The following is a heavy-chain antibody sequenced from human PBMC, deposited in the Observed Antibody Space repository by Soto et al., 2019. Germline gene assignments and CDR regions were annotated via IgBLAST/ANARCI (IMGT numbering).Heavy chain of an antibody. V-gene: IGHV3-30-3*01. CDR2: ISYDGTDK. Sequence: QVQLVESGGGVVQPGRSLRLSCAASGFTFRNYAMDWVRQAPGKGLEWVAVISYDGTDKYYADSVRGRFTISRDNSKNTLYLQMNNLRAEDTAVYYCARAPGVQYYCEYWGQGTQVTVSS. CDR1: GFTFRNYA. CDR3: ARAPGVQYYCEY. D-gene: IGHD2-8*01. J-gene: IGHJ4*02.